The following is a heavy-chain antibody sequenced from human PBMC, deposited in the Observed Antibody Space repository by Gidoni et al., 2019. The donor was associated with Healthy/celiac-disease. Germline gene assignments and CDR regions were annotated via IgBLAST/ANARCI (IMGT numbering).Heavy chain of an antibody. J-gene: IGHJ4*02. Sequence: QVQLVESGGGVVQPGRSLRLSWAASGFTFSSYGMHWVRQAPGKGLEWVAVIWYDGSNKYYADSVKGRFTISRDNSKNTLYLQMNSLRAEDTAVYYCARDSGSFDYWGQGTLVTVSS. CDR1: GFTFSSYG. CDR2: IWYDGSNK. V-gene: IGHV3-33*01. CDR3: ARDSGSFDY.